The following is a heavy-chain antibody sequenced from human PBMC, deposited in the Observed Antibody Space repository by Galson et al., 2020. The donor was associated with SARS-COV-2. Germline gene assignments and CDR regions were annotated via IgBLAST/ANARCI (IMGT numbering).Heavy chain of an antibody. J-gene: IGHJ6*02. D-gene: IGHD7-27*01. CDR2: NYNSGSP. CDR3: ARGLGNTYDYYGLDV. CDR1: GGSVSSGGSS. Sequence: SETLSLTCTVSGGSVSSGGSSWGWIRPPPGKGLEWIGSNYNSGSPNYNSSLKSRVTISIDTSKNQLSLKVNSVTAADTAVYYWARGLGNTYDYYGLDVWGPGTTVTVSS. V-gene: IGHV4-61*08.